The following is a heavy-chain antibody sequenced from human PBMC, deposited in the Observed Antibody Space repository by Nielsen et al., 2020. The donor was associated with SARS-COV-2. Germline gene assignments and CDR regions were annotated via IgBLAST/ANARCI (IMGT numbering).Heavy chain of an antibody. Sequence: SETLSLTCTVSGGSISSGDYYWSWIRQPPGKGLEWIGYIYYSGSTYYNPSLKSRVTISVDTSKNQFSLKLSSVTAADTAVYYCARTGGQPYYYYGMDVWGQGTTVTVSS. J-gene: IGHJ6*02. D-gene: IGHD4-23*01. CDR3: ARTGGQPYYYYGMDV. CDR2: IYYSGST. V-gene: IGHV4-30-4*01. CDR1: GGSISSGDYY.